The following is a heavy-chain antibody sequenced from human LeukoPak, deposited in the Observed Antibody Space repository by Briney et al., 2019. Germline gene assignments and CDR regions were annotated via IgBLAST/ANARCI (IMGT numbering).Heavy chain of an antibody. Sequence: GGSLRLSCAAPGFTFRNAWMSWVRQAPGKGLEWVSVVYSGGSTYYADSVKGRFTLSRDNSKNTLYLQMNSLRPDDTAVYYCASSANWGSHWGQGTLVTVSS. CDR1: GFTFRNAW. CDR3: ASSANWGSH. D-gene: IGHD7-27*01. V-gene: IGHV3-66*02. CDR2: VYSGGST. J-gene: IGHJ4*02.